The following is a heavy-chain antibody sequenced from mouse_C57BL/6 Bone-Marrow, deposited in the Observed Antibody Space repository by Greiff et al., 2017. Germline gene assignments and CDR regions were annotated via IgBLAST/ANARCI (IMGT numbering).Heavy chain of an antibody. J-gene: IGHJ2*01. CDR3: ARVYYGSSYFEY. Sequence: QVQLQQSGAELVKPGASVKMSCKASGYTFTTYPIEWMKQNHGKSLEWIGNFHPYNDDTKYNEKFKGKATLTVAKSSSTVYLELSRLTSDDSAVYYCARVYYGSSYFEYWGQGTTLTVAS. D-gene: IGHD1-1*01. CDR1: GYTFTTYP. CDR2: FHPYNDDT. V-gene: IGHV1-47*01.